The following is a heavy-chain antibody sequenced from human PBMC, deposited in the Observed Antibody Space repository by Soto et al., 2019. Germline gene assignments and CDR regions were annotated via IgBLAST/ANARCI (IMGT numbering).Heavy chain of an antibody. CDR3: ARAPETPPIFGVVRPYFFDF. CDR2: IFYSDSF. Sequence: PSESLSLICTVSGGSISSGGPYWSWIRQRPGKGLAWIGYIFYSDSFYYTPSLKGRVVILADTSKNQFTLKLSSVTDADTAVYYCARAPETPPIFGVVRPYFFDFWGQGTLVTVSS. D-gene: IGHD3-3*01. J-gene: IGHJ4*02. V-gene: IGHV4-31*03. CDR1: GGSISSGGPY.